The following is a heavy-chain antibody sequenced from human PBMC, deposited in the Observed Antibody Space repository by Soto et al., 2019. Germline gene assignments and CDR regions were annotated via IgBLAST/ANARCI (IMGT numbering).Heavy chain of an antibody. CDR2: IYWDDDK. D-gene: IGHD3-16*01. Sequence: QITLKESGPPLVKPTQTLTLTCIFSGFSLSTSGVGVGWIRQSPGKALEWLALIYWDDDKRYSPSLKSRVTITKDTSKNQVVLTMTNMDPVDTGTFYCAHLTSWGEGAPFDIWGQGTKVTVSS. CDR1: GFSLSTSGVG. J-gene: IGHJ3*02. V-gene: IGHV2-5*02. CDR3: AHLTSWGEGAPFDI.